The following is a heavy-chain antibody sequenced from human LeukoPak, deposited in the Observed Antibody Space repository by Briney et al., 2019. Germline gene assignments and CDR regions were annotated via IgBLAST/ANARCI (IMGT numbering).Heavy chain of an antibody. CDR2: ISWNSGSI. D-gene: IGHD6-13*01. V-gene: IGHV3-9*01. CDR1: GFTFDDYA. Sequence: PGRSLRLSCAASGFTFDDYAMHWVRQAPGKGLEWVSGISWNSGSIGYADSVKGRFTISRDNAKNSLYLQMNSLRAEDTALYYCAKGWGSSSWSPIDYGGQGTLVTVSS. CDR3: AKGWGSSSWSPIDY. J-gene: IGHJ4*02.